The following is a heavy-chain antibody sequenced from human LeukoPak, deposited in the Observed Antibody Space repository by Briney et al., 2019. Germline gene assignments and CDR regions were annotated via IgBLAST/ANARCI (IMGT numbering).Heavy chain of an antibody. Sequence: KPSETLSLTCAVSGYSISSGYYWGWIRQPPGQGLEWIGSIYHSGSTYYNPSLKSRVTISVDTSKNQFSLKLSSVTAADTAVYYCAREARYDFWSGYPDYWGQGTLVTVSS. V-gene: IGHV4-38-2*02. CDR3: AREARYDFWSGYPDY. CDR2: IYHSGST. J-gene: IGHJ4*02. D-gene: IGHD3-3*01. CDR1: GYSISSGYY.